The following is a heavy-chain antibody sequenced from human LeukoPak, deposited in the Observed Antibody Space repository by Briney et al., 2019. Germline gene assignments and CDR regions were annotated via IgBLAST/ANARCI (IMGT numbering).Heavy chain of an antibody. CDR3: ARDLRYSSGWLPSDYYGMDV. CDR1: GDSVSSNSAA. D-gene: IGHD6-19*01. J-gene: IGHJ6*02. CDR2: TYYRSKWYN. V-gene: IGHV6-1*01. Sequence: SQTLSLTCAISGDSVSSNSAAWNWIRQSPSRGLEWLGRTYYRSKWYNDYAVSVKSRITINPDTSKNQFSLQLNSVTPEDTAVYYCARDLRYSSGWLPSDYYGMDVWGQGTTVTVSS.